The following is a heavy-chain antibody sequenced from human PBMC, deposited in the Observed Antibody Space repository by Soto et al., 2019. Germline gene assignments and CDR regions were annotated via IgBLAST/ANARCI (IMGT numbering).Heavy chain of an antibody. D-gene: IGHD3-9*01. Sequence: QVQLQQWGAGPLRPLETLSLTCGVSGGSFSGYYWAWIRQSPGKGLEWIGEINDRESINYNPSLKSRVSISFDTSKNHYSLNLRSATAADTAVYYCARESHDILAGPTCVWYFDLWGRGTLVTVSS. CDR2: INDRESI. J-gene: IGHJ2*01. CDR1: GGSFSGYY. V-gene: IGHV4-34*01. CDR3: ARESHDILAGPTCVWYFDL.